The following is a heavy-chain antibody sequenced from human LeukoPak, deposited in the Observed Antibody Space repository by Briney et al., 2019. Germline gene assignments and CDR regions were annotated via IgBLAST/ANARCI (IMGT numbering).Heavy chain of an antibody. CDR1: GFTFSSYS. CDR2: ISSSSSYI. Sequence: GGSLRLSCAASGFTFSSYSMNWVRQAPGKGLEWVSSISSSSSYIYYADSVKGRFTISRDNAKNSLYLQMNNLRAEDTAVYYCARERADYYDSSGYPPWFDPWGQGTLVTVSS. V-gene: IGHV3-21*01. D-gene: IGHD3-22*01. J-gene: IGHJ5*02. CDR3: ARERADYYDSSGYPPWFDP.